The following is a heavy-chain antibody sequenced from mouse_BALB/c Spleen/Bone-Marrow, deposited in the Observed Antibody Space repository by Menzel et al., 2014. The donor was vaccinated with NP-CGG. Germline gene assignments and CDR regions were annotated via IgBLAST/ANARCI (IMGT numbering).Heavy chain of an antibody. CDR1: GFNIKDTY. J-gene: IGHJ1*01. CDR2: IDPANGNT. Sequence: EVKLVESGAELVKPGASVKLSRTASGFNIKDTYMHWVKQRPEQGLEWIGRIDPANGNTKYDPKFQGKATITADTSSNTAYLQLSSLTSEDTAVYYCARWGKLGRGYFDVWGAGTTVTVSS. V-gene: IGHV14-3*02. D-gene: IGHD4-1*01. CDR3: ARWGKLGRGYFDV.